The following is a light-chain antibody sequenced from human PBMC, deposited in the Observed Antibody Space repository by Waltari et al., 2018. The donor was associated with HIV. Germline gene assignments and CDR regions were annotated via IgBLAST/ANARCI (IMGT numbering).Light chain of an antibody. Sequence: DIQMTQSPSSLPASVGDRVTSTCRASQSISTFLNWYQQKPGKAPDLLISGASSEQSRGPSRFSGSGSGTDFILTISSLQPEYFATYYCQQTYTAPKTFGQGTTVDIK. V-gene: IGKV1-39*01. CDR2: GAS. J-gene: IGKJ1*01. CDR3: QQTYTAPKT. CDR1: QSISTF.